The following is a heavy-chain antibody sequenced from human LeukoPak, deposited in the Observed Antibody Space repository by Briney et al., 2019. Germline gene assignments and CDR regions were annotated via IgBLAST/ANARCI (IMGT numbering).Heavy chain of an antibody. CDR1: GYSFTSYW. CDR3: ARRVAAAGTTWDAFDI. CDR2: IYPGDSDT. Sequence: GESLEISCKGSGYSFTSYWIGWVRQMPGKGLEWMGIIYPGDSDTRYSPSFQGQVTISADKSISTAYLQWSGLKASDTAMYYCARRVAAAGTTWDAFDIWGQGTMVTVSS. V-gene: IGHV5-51*01. D-gene: IGHD6-13*01. J-gene: IGHJ3*02.